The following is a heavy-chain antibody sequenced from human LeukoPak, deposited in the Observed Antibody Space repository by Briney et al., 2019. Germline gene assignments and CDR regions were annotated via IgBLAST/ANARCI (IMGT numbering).Heavy chain of an antibody. CDR3: ELDFYCSRTSCYAPSCDY. V-gene: IGHV3-30*02. CDR2: IGYDGTNE. Sequence: GGSLRLSCAASGFTFSSYGMHWVRQAPGKGLEWVALIGYDGTNEYYADSVKGRFTISRDNSKNTLYLQMKTLRAEDMAVYYCELDFYCSRTSCYAPSCDYWGQGTLVTVSS. CDR1: GFTFSSYG. D-gene: IGHD2-2*01. J-gene: IGHJ4*02.